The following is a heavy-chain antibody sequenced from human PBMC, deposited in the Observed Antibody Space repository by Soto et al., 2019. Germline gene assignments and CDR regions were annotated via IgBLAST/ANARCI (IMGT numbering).Heavy chain of an antibody. V-gene: IGHV1-3*01. D-gene: IGHD2-8*01. CDR2: INAGNGNT. CDR3: ATVEMVYAYYYYMDV. J-gene: IGHJ6*03. CDR1: GYTFTSYA. Sequence: QVPLVQTGAEVKKPGASVKVSCKASGYTFTSYAMHWVRQAPGQRREWMGWINAGNGNTKYSQKFQGIVTITRDTSASTAYMELSSLRSEDTAVYYCATVEMVYAYYYYMDVWGKGTTVTVSS.